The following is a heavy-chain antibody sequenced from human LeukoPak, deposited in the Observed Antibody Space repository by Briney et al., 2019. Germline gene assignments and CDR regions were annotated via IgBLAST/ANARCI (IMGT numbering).Heavy chain of an antibody. V-gene: IGHV4-39*01. D-gene: IGHD1-1*01. Sequence: SETLSLTCTVSGGSISRSSYYWGWIRQPPGKGLEWIGSIYYSGTTYSNPSLKSRVTISVDTSKNQFSLRLRSVTAADTAVYYCARQNDRSHDYWGQGTLVTVSS. CDR2: IYYSGTT. CDR1: GGSISRSSYY. J-gene: IGHJ4*02. CDR3: ARQNDRSHDY.